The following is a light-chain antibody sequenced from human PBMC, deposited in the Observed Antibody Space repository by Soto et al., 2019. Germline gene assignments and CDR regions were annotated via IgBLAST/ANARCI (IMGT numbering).Light chain of an antibody. CDR2: RND. CDR3: AAWDDRLAGTI. J-gene: IGLJ1*01. V-gene: IGLV1-47*01. CDR1: TSNIGSNY. Sequence: QSVLTRPPSASGTPGQRVTISCSGSTSNIGSNYVYWYQQLPGTTPKLLIYRNDQRPSGVPDRFSGSKSGTSASLAISGLRSEDEADYHCAAWDDRLAGTIFGTGTKVTVL.